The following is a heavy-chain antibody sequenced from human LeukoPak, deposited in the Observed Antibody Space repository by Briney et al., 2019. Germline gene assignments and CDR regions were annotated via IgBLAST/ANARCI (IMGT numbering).Heavy chain of an antibody. D-gene: IGHD5-18*01. CDR2: INPNSGDT. CDR3: ARTPRDSYGYPSINDAFDI. Sequence: ASVKVSCKASGYTFTDYYMHWVRQAPGQGLEWMGWINPNSGDTNYAQKFHGRVTMTRDTSISTAYMELSRLRSDDTAVYYCARTPRDSYGYPSINDAFDIWGQGTMVTVSS. CDR1: GYTFTDYY. V-gene: IGHV1-2*02. J-gene: IGHJ3*02.